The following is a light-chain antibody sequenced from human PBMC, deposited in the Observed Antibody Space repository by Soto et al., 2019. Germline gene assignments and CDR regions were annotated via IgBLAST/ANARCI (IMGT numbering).Light chain of an antibody. CDR2: FDD. CDR1: TSNIGNNA. V-gene: IGLV1-36*01. J-gene: IGLJ2*01. Sequence: QAVVTQPPSVSGAPRQRVSISCSGATSNIGNNAVNWYQQLPGKAPKLLIYFDDLMPSGVSDRFSGSKSGTSASLAISGLQSEDEADYYCAAWDDSLNVVLFGGGTKL. CDR3: AAWDDSLNVVL.